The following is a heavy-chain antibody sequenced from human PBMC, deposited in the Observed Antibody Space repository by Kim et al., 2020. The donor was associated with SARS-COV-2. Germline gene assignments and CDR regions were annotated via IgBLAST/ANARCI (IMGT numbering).Heavy chain of an antibody. CDR3: ARDYSRDFDY. Sequence: STSYAQKFQGRVTMTRDTSTSTVYMELSSLRSEDTAVYYCARDYSRDFDYWGQGTLVTVSS. CDR2: ST. J-gene: IGHJ4*02. D-gene: IGHD6-13*01. V-gene: IGHV1-46*01.